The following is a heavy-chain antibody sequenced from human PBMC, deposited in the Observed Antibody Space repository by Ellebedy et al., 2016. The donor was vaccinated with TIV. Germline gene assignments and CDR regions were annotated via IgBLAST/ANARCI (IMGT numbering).Heavy chain of an antibody. CDR2: IYDTGST. CDR3: ARHRTMVATSGDYFQY. CDR1: GGSIRTYY. Sequence: MPSETLSLTCTVSGGSIRTYYWTWIRQSPGKGLEWIGYIYDTGSTSYNLSLKSRLTMSVDTSNNQFSLQLSSVTAADTAVYYCARHRTMVATSGDYFQYWGRGTVVTVSS. J-gene: IGHJ4*02. D-gene: IGHD5-12*01. V-gene: IGHV4-59*08.